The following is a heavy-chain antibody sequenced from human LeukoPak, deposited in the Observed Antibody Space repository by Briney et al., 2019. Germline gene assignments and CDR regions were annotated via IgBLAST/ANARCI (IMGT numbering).Heavy chain of an antibody. CDR3: ARDTAPISWNYKGAFDI. J-gene: IGHJ3*02. V-gene: IGHV1-2*02. Sequence: ASVKVSCKASGYTFTGYYMHWVRQAPGQGLEWMGWINPNSGGTNYAQKFQGRVTMTRDTSISRAYMELSRLRSDDTAVYYCARDTAPISWNYKGAFDIWGQGTMVTVSS. CDR2: INPNSGGT. CDR1: GYTFTGYY. D-gene: IGHD1-7*01.